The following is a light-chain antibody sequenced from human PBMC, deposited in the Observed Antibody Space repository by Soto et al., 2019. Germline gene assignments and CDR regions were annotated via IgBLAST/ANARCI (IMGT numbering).Light chain of an antibody. CDR2: EVS. V-gene: IGLV2-14*01. Sequence: QSALTQPPSASGSPGQSVTISCTGTSSNLGGSKYVSWYQQRPGKAPKLMIYEVSNRPSGVSNRFSGSKSGNTASLTISGLQAEDEADYYCSSYTSSSTLLFGGGTKLTVL. CDR1: SSNLGGSKY. J-gene: IGLJ2*01. CDR3: SSYTSSSTLL.